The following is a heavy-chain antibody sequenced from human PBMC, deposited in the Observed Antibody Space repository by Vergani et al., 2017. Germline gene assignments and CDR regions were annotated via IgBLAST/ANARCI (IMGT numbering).Heavy chain of an antibody. CDR2: IYHSGGA. D-gene: IGHD3-9*01. Sequence: QLHLQESGPGLVKPSETLSLTCTVSGGSITSSSYCWGWIRQPPGKGLEWIGNIYHSGGAYYNPSLKGRVTISVDTSKNQFSLEVTSVTAADTAIYFCARTESFILRYFHCALWGQGTLVTVSS. V-gene: IGHV4-39*01. J-gene: IGHJ4*02. CDR1: GGSITSSSYC. CDR3: ARTESFILRYFHCAL.